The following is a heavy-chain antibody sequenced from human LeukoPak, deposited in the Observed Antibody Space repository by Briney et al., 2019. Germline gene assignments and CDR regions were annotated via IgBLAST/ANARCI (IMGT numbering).Heavy chain of an antibody. CDR3: AHRVSSGFDY. CDR1: GFSLTTGGVA. Sequence: ESGPTLVKPTQTLTLTCTFSGFSLTTGGVAVGWIRQPPGKALEWLALIYGNDDKRYSPSPKSRLTISKDTSKNQVVLTMTNMDPVDTATYYCAHRVSSGFDYWGQGTLVTVSS. D-gene: IGHD6-25*01. J-gene: IGHJ4*02. CDR2: IYGNDDK. V-gene: IGHV2-5*01.